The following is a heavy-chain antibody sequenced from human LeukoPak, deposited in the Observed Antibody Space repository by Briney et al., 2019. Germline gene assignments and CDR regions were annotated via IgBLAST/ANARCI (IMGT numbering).Heavy chain of an antibody. Sequence: GGSLRLSCAASGFTVSSNYMSWVRQAPGKGLEWVSVIYSGGSTYYADSVKGRFTISRDNSKNTLYLQMNSLRAEDTAVYYCARGVNPILGYCSSTSCSLDPWGQGTLVTVSS. J-gene: IGHJ5*02. V-gene: IGHV3-66*01. CDR1: GFTVSSNY. CDR2: IYSGGST. CDR3: ARGVNPILGYCSSTSCSLDP. D-gene: IGHD2-2*01.